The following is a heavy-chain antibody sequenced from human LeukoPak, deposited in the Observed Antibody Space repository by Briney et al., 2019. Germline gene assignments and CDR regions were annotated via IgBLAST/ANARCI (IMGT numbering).Heavy chain of an antibody. D-gene: IGHD5-18*01. V-gene: IGHV3-11*01. CDR3: ARDHTLVVGGYSYPSHFDY. Sequence: GGSLTLSCAAAGFTFSGYYMSWLHQAPGKGLEWVSYISSSGSTIYYADSVKGRFTISRDNAKNSLYLQMNSLRAEDTAVYYCARDHTLVVGGYSYPSHFDYWGQGTLVTVSS. J-gene: IGHJ4*02. CDR1: GFTFSGYY. CDR2: ISSSGSTI.